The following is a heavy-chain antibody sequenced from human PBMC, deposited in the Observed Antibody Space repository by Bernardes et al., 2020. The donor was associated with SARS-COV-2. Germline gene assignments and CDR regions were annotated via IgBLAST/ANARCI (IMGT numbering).Heavy chain of an antibody. J-gene: IGHJ6*02. CDR1: GFTFDDAY. Sequence: GGSLRLSCAASGFTFDDAYMTWVRQAPGKGLEWVGRIKSKSDGGTTDYAAPVKGRFTISRDDSKDMVYLQMNSLKTEDTAVYYCTALYCSGTGCYRNGFFYYDMDVWGQGTTVSVSS. CDR3: TALYCSGTGCYRNGFFYYDMDV. V-gene: IGHV3-15*01. CDR2: IKSKSDGGTT. D-gene: IGHD2-2*02.